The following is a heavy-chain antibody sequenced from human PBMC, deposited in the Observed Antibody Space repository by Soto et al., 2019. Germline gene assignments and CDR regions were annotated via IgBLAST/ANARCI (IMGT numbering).Heavy chain of an antibody. CDR2: IYASGKT. CDR3: ARAPPGPAPRWDV. CDR1: GASMSSGGHS. Sequence: QVQLQDSGSGLVKPSQTLSVTCGVSGASMSSGGHSWSWIRQSPGQGLEWIGCIYASGKTSYYPSLKSRVTISVDTSKNQFSLHVTSVTAADTAVYYCARAPPGPAPRWDVWGQGTTVTVSS. D-gene: IGHD2-15*01. J-gene: IGHJ6*02. V-gene: IGHV4-30-2*06.